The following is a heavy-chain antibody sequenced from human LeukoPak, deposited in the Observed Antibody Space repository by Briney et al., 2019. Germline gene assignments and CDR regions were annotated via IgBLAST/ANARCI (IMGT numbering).Heavy chain of an antibody. D-gene: IGHD3-9*01. CDR3: AKENPVRYYYFDY. V-gene: IGHV3-30*18. Sequence: GGSLRLSCAASGFTFSDYYMSWIRQAPGKGLEWVAVISYDGSNKYYADSVKGRFTISRDNSKNTLYLQMNSLRAEDTAVYYCAKENPVRYYYFDYWGQGTLVTVSS. CDR1: GFTFSDYY. J-gene: IGHJ4*02. CDR2: ISYDGSNK.